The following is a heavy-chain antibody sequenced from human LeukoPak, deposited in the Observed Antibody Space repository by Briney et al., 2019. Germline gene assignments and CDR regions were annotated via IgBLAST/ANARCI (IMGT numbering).Heavy chain of an antibody. CDR3: ARTGYYQRYYFDY. CDR2: INPNSGGT. V-gene: IGHV1-2*02. J-gene: IGHJ4*02. CDR1: GYTFTGYY. D-gene: IGHD3-9*01. Sequence: ASVKVSCKASGYTFTGYYMHWVRQAPGQGLEWMGWINPNSGGTNYAQKFQGRVTMTRDTSISTAYMELSRLRSDDTAVYYCARTGYYQRYYFDYWGQGTLVTVSS.